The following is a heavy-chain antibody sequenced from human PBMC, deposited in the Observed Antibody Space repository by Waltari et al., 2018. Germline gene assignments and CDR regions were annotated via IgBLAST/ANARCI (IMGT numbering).Heavy chain of an antibody. V-gene: IGHV4-31*03. CDR1: GGSMSRGGSY. CDR3: ARQNVYCSSTSCSPRDFDY. D-gene: IGHD2-2*01. J-gene: IGHJ4*02. CDR2: IYYSGST. Sequence: QVQLQESGPGMAKPSQTLSLTCTVYGGSMSRGGSYWSWIRQPPGTGLEWIGYIYYSGSTYYNPSLKSRVTISVDTSKNQFSLKLSSVTAADTAVYYCARQNVYCSSTSCSPRDFDYWGQGTLVTVSS.